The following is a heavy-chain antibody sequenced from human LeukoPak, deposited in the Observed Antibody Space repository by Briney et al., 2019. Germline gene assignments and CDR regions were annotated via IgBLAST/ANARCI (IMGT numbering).Heavy chain of an antibody. CDR1: SDSISSSSYL. Sequence: PSETLSLTCSVSSDSISSSSYLWVWVRQPPGKGLEWIGDIYSNGHISYNPSLKSRAAISVDMSKNQFSLNLSSVTAADTALYYCARRHYGSGNIDSWGQGTLVTVSS. CDR2: IYSNGHI. D-gene: IGHD3-10*01. V-gene: IGHV4-39*01. CDR3: ARRHYGSGNIDS. J-gene: IGHJ4*02.